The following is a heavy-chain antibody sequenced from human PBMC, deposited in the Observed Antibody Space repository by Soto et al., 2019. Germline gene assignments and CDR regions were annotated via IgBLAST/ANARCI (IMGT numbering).Heavy chain of an antibody. CDR1: GGSISSSSYY. D-gene: IGHD6-19*01. J-gene: IGHJ4*02. CDR2: IYYSGST. Sequence: PSETLCLTCPVSGGSISSSSYYWGWIRQPPGKALEWIGTIYYSGSTYYNPSLKSRVTISVDTSKNQFSLKLSSVTAADTAVYYCARHRRSIAVAAYWGQGTLVTVSS. V-gene: IGHV4-39*01. CDR3: ARHRRSIAVAAY.